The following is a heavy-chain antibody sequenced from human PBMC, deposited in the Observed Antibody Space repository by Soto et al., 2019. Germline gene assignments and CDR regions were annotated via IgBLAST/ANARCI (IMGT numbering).Heavy chain of an antibody. CDR2: ITSDGGTT. D-gene: IGHD6-13*01. CDR3: AKDTGGSGWYYPIHY. Sequence: EVQLVESGGVVVQPGGSLRLSCAASGFIFDNYAMHWVRQAPGKGLEWVSLITSDGGTTYYVDSVKGRFTISRDNSKNPLYLQMNSLRAEDTALYYCAKDTGGSGWYYPIHYWGQGTLVTVSS. J-gene: IGHJ4*02. CDR1: GFIFDNYA. V-gene: IGHV3-43D*04.